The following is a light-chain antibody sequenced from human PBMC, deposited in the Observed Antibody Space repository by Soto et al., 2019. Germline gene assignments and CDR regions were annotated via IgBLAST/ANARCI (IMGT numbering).Light chain of an antibody. CDR1: NIGSKS. CDR2: YDS. V-gene: IGLV3-21*04. CDR3: QVWDSSSDHVV. Sequence: ALTQPPSVSVAPGKTARITCGGNNIGSKSVHWYQQKPGQAPVLVIYYDSDRPSGIPERFSGSNSGNTATLTISRVEAGDEADYYCQVWDSSSDHVVFGGGTKLTVL. J-gene: IGLJ2*01.